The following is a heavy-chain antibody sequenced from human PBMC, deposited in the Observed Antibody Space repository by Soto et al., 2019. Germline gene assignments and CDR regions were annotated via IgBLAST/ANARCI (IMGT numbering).Heavy chain of an antibody. CDR2: INGDGGST. CDR1: GFTFSSYW. Sequence: EVQLVESGGGLVQTGGSLRLSCAASGFTFSSYWMHWVRQAPGKGVVWVSRINGDGGSTNYADSVKGRFTISRDNAKNTVYLQVDGLRAEDTAVYYCARGLYLKYGQDYWGQGTLVTVSS. D-gene: IGHD2-2*01. J-gene: IGHJ4*02. V-gene: IGHV3-74*01. CDR3: ARGLYLKYGQDY.